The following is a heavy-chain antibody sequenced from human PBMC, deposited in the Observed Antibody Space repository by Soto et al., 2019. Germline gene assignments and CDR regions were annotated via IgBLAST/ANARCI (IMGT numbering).Heavy chain of an antibody. CDR3: ASLSLKLERLGYYYYGMDV. V-gene: IGHV4-4*02. J-gene: IGHJ6*02. Sequence: SETLSLTCAVSGGSISSSNWWSWVRQPPGKGLEWIGEIYHSGSTNYNPSLKSRVTISVDKSKNQFSLKLSSVTAADTAVYYCASLSLKLERLGYYYYGMDVWGQGTTVT. D-gene: IGHD1-1*01. CDR1: GGSISSSNW. CDR2: IYHSGST.